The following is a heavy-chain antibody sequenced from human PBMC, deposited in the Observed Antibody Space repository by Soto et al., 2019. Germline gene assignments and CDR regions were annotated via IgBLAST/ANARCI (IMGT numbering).Heavy chain of an antibody. Sequence: GASVKVSWKGSCYTFTRYGISWGGQAPGQGLEWMGWISGYNGDTKYAQKFQGRVTMTVDTSTTTAYMELRSLTSDDRAVYYCAKNGQPPHYPYGMDLWGQGTTVPV. V-gene: IGHV1-18*01. CDR3: AKNGQPPHYPYGMDL. D-gene: IGHD2-8*01. CDR1: CYTFTRYG. J-gene: IGHJ6*02. CDR2: ISGYNGDT.